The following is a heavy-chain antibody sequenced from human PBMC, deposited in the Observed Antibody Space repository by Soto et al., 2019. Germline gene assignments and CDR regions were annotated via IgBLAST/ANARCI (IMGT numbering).Heavy chain of an antibody. V-gene: IGHV3-30-3*01. J-gene: IGHJ4*02. D-gene: IGHD6-13*01. Sequence: QVQLVESGGSVVQPGRSLRLSCAASGFTFSSYAMHWVRQAPGKGLEWAAVISYGGSSEYYADSAKGRFTISRDNSKNTRYLQMNSLRAEDTAVYYCARGPGRAAAGEFDYWGQGTLVTVSS. CDR2: ISYGGSSE. CDR3: ARGPGRAAAGEFDY. CDR1: GFTFSSYA.